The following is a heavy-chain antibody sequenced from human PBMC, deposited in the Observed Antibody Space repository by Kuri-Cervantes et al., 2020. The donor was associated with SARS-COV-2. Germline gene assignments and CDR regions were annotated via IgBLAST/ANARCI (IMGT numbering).Heavy chain of an antibody. CDR3: ARGRRGYSYLAADV. J-gene: IGHJ6*04. Sequence: SQTLSLTCAVYGGSFSGYYWSWIRQPPGKGLEWIGEINHSGSTNYNPSLKRRVTISVDTSKNQFSLKLSSVTAADTAVYYCARGRRGYSYLAADVWGKGTTVTVSS. CDR1: GGSFSGYY. V-gene: IGHV4-34*01. D-gene: IGHD5-18*01. CDR2: INHSGST.